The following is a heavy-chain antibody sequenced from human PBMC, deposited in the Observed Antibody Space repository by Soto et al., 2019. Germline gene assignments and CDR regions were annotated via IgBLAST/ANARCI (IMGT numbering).Heavy chain of an antibody. J-gene: IGHJ4*02. Sequence: QVQLQESGPGLVKPSGTLSLTCAVSGGSFTSNNWWTWVRQHPGQGLEWIGEIYRTGSTNYNPSLKSRVTISLDKSENQFSLKVTSLTAADTAVYYCASRDPGTSVDDWGQGTLVTVSS. D-gene: IGHD1-7*01. V-gene: IGHV4-4*02. CDR3: ASRDPGTSVDD. CDR1: GGSFTSNNW. CDR2: IYRTGST.